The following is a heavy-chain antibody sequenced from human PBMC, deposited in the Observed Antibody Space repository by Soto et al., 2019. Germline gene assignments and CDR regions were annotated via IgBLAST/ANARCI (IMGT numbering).Heavy chain of an antibody. CDR1: GFTFSSYA. CDR3: AKDPSGWYDYYYGMDV. CDR2: ISGSGGST. J-gene: IGHJ6*02. Sequence: GGSLRLSCAASGFTFSSYAMSWVRQAPGKGLKWVSAISGSGGSTYYADSVKGRFTISRDNSKNTLYLQMNSLRAEDTAVYYCAKDPSGWYDYYYGMDVWGQGTTVTVSS. D-gene: IGHD6-19*01. V-gene: IGHV3-23*01.